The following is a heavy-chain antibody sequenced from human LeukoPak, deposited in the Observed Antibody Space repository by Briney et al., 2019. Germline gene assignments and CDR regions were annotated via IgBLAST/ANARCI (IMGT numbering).Heavy chain of an antibody. CDR1: GGSISSGSYY. Sequence: PSETLSLTCTVSGGSISSGSYYWSWIRQPAGKGLEWIGRIYTSGSTNYNPSLKSRVTISVDTSKNQFSLKLSSVTAADTAVYYCARGTRGIGYSGPGEYYYYYMDVWGKGTTVTVSS. V-gene: IGHV4-61*02. D-gene: IGHD5-12*01. CDR2: IYTSGST. J-gene: IGHJ6*03. CDR3: ARGTRGIGYSGPGEYYYYYMDV.